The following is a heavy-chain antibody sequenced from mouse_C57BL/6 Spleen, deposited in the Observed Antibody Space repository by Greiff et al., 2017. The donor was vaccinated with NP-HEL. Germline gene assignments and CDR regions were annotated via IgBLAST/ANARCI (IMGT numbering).Heavy chain of an antibody. Sequence: QVQLKQPGAELVKPGASVKLSCKASGYTFTSYWMHWVKQRPGRGLEWIGRIDPNSGGTKYNEKFKSKATLTVDKPSSTAYMQLSSLTSEDSAVYYCARSRGYYSNYVDFDYWGQGTTLTVSS. J-gene: IGHJ2*01. V-gene: IGHV1-72*01. CDR3: ARSRGYYSNYVDFDY. CDR1: GYTFTSYW. D-gene: IGHD2-5*01. CDR2: IDPNSGGT.